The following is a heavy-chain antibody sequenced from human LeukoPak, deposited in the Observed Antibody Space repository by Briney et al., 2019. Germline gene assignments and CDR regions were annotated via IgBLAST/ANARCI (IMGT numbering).Heavy chain of an antibody. CDR1: GFTFSDYY. J-gene: IGHJ6*02. CDR2: ISSSGSTI. D-gene: IGHD6-19*01. V-gene: IGHV3-11*01. Sequence: GGSLRLSCAASGFTFSDYYMSWIRQAPGKGLEWVSYISSSGSTIYYADSVKGRFTISGDNAKNSLYLQMNSLRAEDTAVYYCAQVPGFASANYYYYGMDVWGQGTTVTVSS. CDR3: AQVPGFASANYYYYGMDV.